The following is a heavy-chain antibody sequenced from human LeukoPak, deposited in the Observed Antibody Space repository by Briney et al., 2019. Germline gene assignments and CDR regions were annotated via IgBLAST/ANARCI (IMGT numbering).Heavy chain of an antibody. V-gene: IGHV1-69*04. CDR2: IIPILGIA. CDR1: GGTFSNYA. Sequence: SVKVSCKASGGTFSNYAISWVRQAPGQGLEWMGRIIPILGIANNAEKFQGRVTITADKPRSTAYMELRSLRSDDTAVYYCARVGSGYCSGGSCYSTDIDYWGQGTLVTVSS. D-gene: IGHD2-15*01. J-gene: IGHJ4*02. CDR3: ARVGSGYCSGGSCYSTDIDY.